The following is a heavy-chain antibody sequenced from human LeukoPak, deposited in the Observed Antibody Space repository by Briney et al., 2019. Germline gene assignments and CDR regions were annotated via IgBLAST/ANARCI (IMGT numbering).Heavy chain of an antibody. CDR2: MNPNSGNT. Sequence: ASVKVSCKASGYTFTSYDISWVRRATGQGLEWMGWMNPNSGNTGYAQKFQGRVTMTRNTSISTAYMELSSLRSEDTAVYYCARVPSLAVVRFPWLVGYYYYYGMDVWGQGTTVTVSS. V-gene: IGHV1-8*01. D-gene: IGHD6-19*01. CDR3: ARVPSLAVVRFPWLVGYYYYYGMDV. J-gene: IGHJ6*02. CDR1: GYTFTSYD.